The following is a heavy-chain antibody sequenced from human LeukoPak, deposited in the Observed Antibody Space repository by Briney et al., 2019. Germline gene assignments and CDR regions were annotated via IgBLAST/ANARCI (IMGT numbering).Heavy chain of an antibody. V-gene: IGHV4-38-2*02. CDR2: IYHSGST. CDR3: ARDSPSPVLWFFDY. J-gene: IGHJ4*02. Sequence: SETLSLTCTVSGYSISSGYYWGWIRQPPGKGLEWIGSIYHSGSTYYNPSLKSRVTISVDTSKNQFSLKLSSVTAADTAVYYCARDSPSPVLWFFDYWGQGTLVTVSS. D-gene: IGHD3-10*01. CDR1: GYSISSGYY.